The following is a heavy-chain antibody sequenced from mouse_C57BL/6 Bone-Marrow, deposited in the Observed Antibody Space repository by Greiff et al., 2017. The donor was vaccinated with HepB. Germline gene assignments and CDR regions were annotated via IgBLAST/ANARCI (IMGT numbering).Heavy chain of an antibody. V-gene: IGHV1-80*01. D-gene: IGHD2-4*01. CDR1: GYAFSSYW. CDR2: IYPGDGDT. J-gene: IGHJ4*01. Sequence: QVQLQQSGAELVKPGASVKISCKASGYAFSSYWMNWVKQRPGKGLEWIGQIYPGDGDTNYNGKFKGKATLTADKSSSTAYMQLSSLTSEDSAVYFCARWIKLYYAMDYWGQGTSVTVSS. CDR3: ARWIKLYYAMDY.